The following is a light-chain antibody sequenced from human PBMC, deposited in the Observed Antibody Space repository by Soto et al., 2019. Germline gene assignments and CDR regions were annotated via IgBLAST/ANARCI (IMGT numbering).Light chain of an antibody. J-gene: IGLJ2*01. V-gene: IGLV3-21*04. CDR3: QVWDSSSDHLVV. CDR1: NIGSKS. CDR2: SDS. Sequence: SYELTQPPSVSVAPGKTARITCGGNNIGSKSVHWYQQKPGQAPVMVVYSDSDRPSGIPERFSGSNSGNTATLTISRVAAGDEADYYCQVWDSSSDHLVVFGGGTKLTVL.